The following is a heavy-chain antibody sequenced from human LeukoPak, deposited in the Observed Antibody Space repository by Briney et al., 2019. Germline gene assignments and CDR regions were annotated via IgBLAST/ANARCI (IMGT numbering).Heavy chain of an antibody. V-gene: IGHV4-59*01. CDR2: IYYSGST. Sequence: SETLSLTCTVSGGSINSYFWSWIRQPPGKGLEWIGYIYYSGSTNYNPSLKSRVTISVDTSRTQFSLKLSSVTAADTAVYYCARERRAYDSSGYYYYWGQGTLVTVSS. CDR3: ARERRAYDSSGYYYY. D-gene: IGHD3-22*01. CDR1: GGSINSYF. J-gene: IGHJ4*02.